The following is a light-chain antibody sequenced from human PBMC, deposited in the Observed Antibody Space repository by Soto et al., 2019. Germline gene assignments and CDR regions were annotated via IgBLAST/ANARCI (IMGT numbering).Light chain of an antibody. CDR3: QQGNNWPYT. CDR2: DAS. CDR1: QSVSSN. J-gene: IGKJ2*01. Sequence: EVVMTQSPATLSVSPGERATLSCRASQSVSSNLVWYQQKPGQAPRLLIYDASTRATGIPARFSGSGSGTEFTFTISSLQSEDFALYFGQQGNNWPYTFGRETKLEIK. V-gene: IGKV3-15*01.